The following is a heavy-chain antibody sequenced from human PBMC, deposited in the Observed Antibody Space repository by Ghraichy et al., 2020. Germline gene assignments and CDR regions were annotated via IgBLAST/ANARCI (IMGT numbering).Heavy chain of an antibody. CDR3: ARGEYNYAWGS. CDR2: IKKDGSEK. CDR1: GFTFSDNW. V-gene: IGHV3-7*03. Sequence: LSLTCAASGFTFSDNWMNWVRQAPGKGLEWVANIKKDGSEKYYVDSVKGRFTISRDNAKNSLYLQMNSLRAEDTAVYYCARGEYNYAWGSWGQGTLVTVSS. J-gene: IGHJ4*02. D-gene: IGHD5-18*01.